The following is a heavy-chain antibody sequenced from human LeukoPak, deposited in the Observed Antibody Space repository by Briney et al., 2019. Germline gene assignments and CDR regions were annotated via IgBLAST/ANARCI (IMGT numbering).Heavy chain of an antibody. V-gene: IGHV1-3*01. CDR1: GYTFTSYA. D-gene: IGHD6-13*01. J-gene: IGHJ4*02. Sequence: ASVKVSCKASGYTFTSYAMHWVRQAPGQRLEWMGWINAGNGNTKYSQKFQGRVTITGDTSASTAYMELSSLRSEDTAVYYCARPHSSSWYDYWGQGTLVTVSS. CDR2: INAGNGNT. CDR3: ARPHSSSWYDY.